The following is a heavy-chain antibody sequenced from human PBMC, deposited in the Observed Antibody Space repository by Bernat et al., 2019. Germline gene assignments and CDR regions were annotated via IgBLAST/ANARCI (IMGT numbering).Heavy chain of an antibody. CDR2: ISAYNGNT. J-gene: IGHJ4*02. CDR1: GDTFTSYG. D-gene: IGHD3-9*01. V-gene: IGHV1-18*01. Sequence: QVQLVQSGAEVKKPGASVKVACKASGDTFTSYGISWVRQAPGQGLEWMGWISAYNGNTNYAQKLQGRVTMTTDTSTSTAYMELRSLRSDDTAVYYCARDGYYDILTGPYYFDYWGQGTLVTVSS. CDR3: ARDGYYDILTGPYYFDY.